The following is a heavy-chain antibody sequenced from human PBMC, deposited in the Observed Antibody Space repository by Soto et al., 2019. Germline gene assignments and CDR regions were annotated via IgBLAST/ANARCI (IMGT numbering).Heavy chain of an antibody. CDR2: IYYSGST. D-gene: IGHD3-10*01. CDR3: ARDLDLSGDYGMDA. J-gene: IGHJ6*02. V-gene: IGHV4-59*01. CDR1: GRSINREY. Sequence: SAAQSLTSILWGRSINREYWSSIPQHAGKGLERIGYIYYSGSTNYTTSLKSRVTISVDTSKNQVSLNLSFLAAADTPVYYCARDLDLSGDYGMDAWGQGTTVTVS.